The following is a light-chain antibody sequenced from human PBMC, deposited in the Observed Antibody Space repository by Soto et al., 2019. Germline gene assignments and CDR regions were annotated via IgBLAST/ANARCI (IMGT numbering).Light chain of an antibody. CDR1: QGIGST. J-gene: IGKJ5*01. CDR3: QVRTNWSIA. CDR2: DAS. V-gene: IGKV3D-11*01. Sequence: EIVMTQSPATLSVSPGEGATLSCRASQGIGSTLAWYQQKPGQAPRLLIYDASNRATGIPARFSGTGSGTDFTLTINNLEPEDFAVYYCQVRTNWSIAFGRGTRLEIK.